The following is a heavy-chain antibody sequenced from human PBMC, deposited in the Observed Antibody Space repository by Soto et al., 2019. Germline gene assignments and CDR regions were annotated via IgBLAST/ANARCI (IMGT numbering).Heavy chain of an antibody. CDR1: RGSIYTGGYY. CDR3: ARARSGTYYNPAWFDP. J-gene: IGHJ5*02. D-gene: IGHD3-10*01. CDR2: IYVSGST. V-gene: IGHV4-31*03. Sequence: QLQMQESGPGLVEPSQTLSLTCTVSRGSIYTGGYYWTWIRQHPGKALEWIGYIYVSGSTYYNPSLKSRVAISIDTSKNQFSLKLNSVSAADTAVYYRARARSGTYYNPAWFDPWGQGALVTVSS.